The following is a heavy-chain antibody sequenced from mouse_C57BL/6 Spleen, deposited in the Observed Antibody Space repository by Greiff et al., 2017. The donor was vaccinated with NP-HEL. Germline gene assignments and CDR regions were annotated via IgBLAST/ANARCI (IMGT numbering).Heavy chain of an antibody. V-gene: IGHV5-6*01. J-gene: IGHJ2*01. CDR3: ARQIITTVVATGYFDY. Sequence: EVQRVESGGDLVKPGGSLKLSCAASGFTFSSYGMSWVRQTPDKRLEWVATISSGGSYTYYPDSVKGRFTISRDNAKNTLYLQMSSLKSEDTAMYYCARQIITTVVATGYFDYWGQGTTLTVSS. CDR2: ISSGGSYT. D-gene: IGHD1-1*01. CDR1: GFTFSSYG.